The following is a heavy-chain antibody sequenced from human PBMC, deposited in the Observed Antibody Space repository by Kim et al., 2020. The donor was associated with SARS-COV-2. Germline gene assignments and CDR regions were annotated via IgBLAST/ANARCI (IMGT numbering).Heavy chain of an antibody. CDR3: ARLQGWIQLWYFDY. CDR2: IYYSGST. CDR1: GGSISSTSYY. Sequence: SETLSLTCTVSGGSISSTSYYWGWIRQPPGKGLEWIGSIYYSGSTYYNPSLKSRVTISVDKSKNQFSLKLSSVTAADTAVYYCARLQGWIQLWYFDYWG. D-gene: IGHD5-18*01. J-gene: IGHJ4*01. V-gene: IGHV4-39*01.